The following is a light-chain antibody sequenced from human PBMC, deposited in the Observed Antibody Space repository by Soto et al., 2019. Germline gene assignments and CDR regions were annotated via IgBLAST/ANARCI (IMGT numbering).Light chain of an antibody. CDR2: GAS. CDR1: QSVSSN. CDR3: QQYNKWPLT. Sequence: EIVMTQTPXTLSVSPGERATLSCRASQSVSSNLAWYQHKPGQAASLLIHGASTRATGIPARFSGSGSGTEFTLTISSLQSEDFAVYYCQQYNKWPLTFGGGTKVEIK. J-gene: IGKJ4*01. V-gene: IGKV3-15*01.